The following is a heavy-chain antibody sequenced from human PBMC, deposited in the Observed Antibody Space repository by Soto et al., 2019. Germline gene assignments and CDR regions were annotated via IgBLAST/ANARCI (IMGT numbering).Heavy chain of an antibody. CDR2: VYYSGTT. J-gene: IGHJ5*02. CDR1: GDSISSSSYY. D-gene: IGHD6-13*01. CDR3: ARVFSDSSSFFDP. V-gene: IGHV4-39*07. Sequence: SETLSLTCTVSGDSISSSSYYWGWIRQPPGKGLEWIGSVYYSGTTNHNPSLKSRVTISVDTSKNQFSLKLSSVTAADTAVYYCARVFSDSSSFFDPWGQGTLVTVSS.